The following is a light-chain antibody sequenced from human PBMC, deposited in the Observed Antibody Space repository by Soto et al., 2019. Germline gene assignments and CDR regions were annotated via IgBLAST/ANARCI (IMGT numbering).Light chain of an antibody. Sequence: DVQMTQSPSSLSAFVGDRVNITCRASQGIAPYLAWFQQKPGKVPKLLIYATSTLQSGVPSRFSGSGSGTDFTLTISSRQPEDVATYYCQKYNSAPLTFGGGTKVEIK. CDR2: ATS. CDR3: QKYNSAPLT. J-gene: IGKJ4*01. CDR1: QGIAPY. V-gene: IGKV1-27*01.